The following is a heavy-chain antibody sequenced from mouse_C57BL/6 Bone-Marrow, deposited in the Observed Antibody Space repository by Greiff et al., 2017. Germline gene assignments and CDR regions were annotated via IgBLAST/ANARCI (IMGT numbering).Heavy chain of an antibody. CDR2: IDPENGDT. V-gene: IGHV14-4*01. J-gene: IGHJ4*01. Sequence: VQLQQSGAELVRPGASVKLSCTASGFNIKDDYMHWVKQRPEQGLEWIGWIDPENGDTEYAPKFQGKATITADTYSNTAYLQLRSLTSEDTAVYYCTASGPYAMDYWGQGTSVTVSS. CDR1: GFNIKDDY. CDR3: TASGPYAMDY.